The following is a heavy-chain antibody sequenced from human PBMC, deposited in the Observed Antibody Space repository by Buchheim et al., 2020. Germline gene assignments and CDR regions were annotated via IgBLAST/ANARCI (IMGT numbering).Heavy chain of an antibody. D-gene: IGHD6-25*01. CDR2: IYSGGST. CDR1: GFTVSSNY. V-gene: IGHV3-66*01. Sequence: EVQLVESGGGLVQPGGSLRLSCAASGFTVSSNYMSWVRQAPGKGLEWVSVIYSGGSTYYAASVKGRFTISSDNSKNTLYLPMNGRRAEDTAVYYGGREEDSSGNSGYVEDWGEG. CDR3: GREEDSSGNSGYVED. J-gene: IGHJ4*02.